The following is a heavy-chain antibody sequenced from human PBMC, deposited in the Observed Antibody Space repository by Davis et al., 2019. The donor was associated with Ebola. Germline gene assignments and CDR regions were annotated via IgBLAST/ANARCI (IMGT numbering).Heavy chain of an antibody. CDR1: GYTFTSYY. J-gene: IGHJ6*04. D-gene: IGHD2-2*01. Sequence: ASVTVSCKASGYTFTSYYMHWVRQAPGQGLEWMGIINPSGGSTSYAQKFQGRVTMTRDTSTSTVYMELSSLRSEDTAVYYCARGQYCSSTSCYAFYYYGMDVWGKGTTVTVSS. V-gene: IGHV1-46*01. CDR3: ARGQYCSSTSCYAFYYYGMDV. CDR2: INPSGGST.